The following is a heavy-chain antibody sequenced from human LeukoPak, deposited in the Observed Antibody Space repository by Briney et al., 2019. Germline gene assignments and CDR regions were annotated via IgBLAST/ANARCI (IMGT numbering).Heavy chain of an antibody. CDR2: ISYDGSEK. J-gene: IGHJ6*04. D-gene: IGHD3-10*02. CDR1: GFTFSSYA. CDR3: AELGITMIGGV. Sequence: GGSLRLSCAASGFTFSSYAVHWVRQAPGKGLEWVAVISYDGSEKYYADSVKGRFTISRDNAKNSLYLQMNSLRAEDTAVYYCAELGITMIGGVWGKGTTVTISS. V-gene: IGHV3-30*04.